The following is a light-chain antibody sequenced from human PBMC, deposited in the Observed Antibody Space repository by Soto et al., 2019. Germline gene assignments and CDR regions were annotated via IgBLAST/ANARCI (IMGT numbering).Light chain of an antibody. V-gene: IGLV2-8*01. Sequence: QSALTQPPSASGVPGQSVTISCTETSSDVGYYDYVSWYQQHPGKAPKLVIYEVTKRPSGVPDRVSASKSGNTASLTVSGLRAEDEADYYCSSYAGSNNVVFGSGTKVTVL. CDR1: SSDVGYYDY. CDR2: EVT. J-gene: IGLJ1*01. CDR3: SSYAGSNNVV.